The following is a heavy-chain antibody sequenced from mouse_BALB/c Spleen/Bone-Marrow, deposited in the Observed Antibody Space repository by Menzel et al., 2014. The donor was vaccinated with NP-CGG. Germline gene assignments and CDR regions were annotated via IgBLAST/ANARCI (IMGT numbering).Heavy chain of an antibody. Sequence: QVQLQQSGAELVRPGASVTLSCKASGYTFTDYEMHWVKQTPVHGLEWIGAIDPETGGTAYNQKFKGKATLTADKSSSTAYVELRSLTSEDSAVYYCTREGYGNSYYFDYWGQGTTLTVSS. D-gene: IGHD2-1*01. J-gene: IGHJ2*01. CDR3: TREGYGNSYYFDY. CDR1: GYTFTDYE. CDR2: IDPETGGT. V-gene: IGHV1-15*01.